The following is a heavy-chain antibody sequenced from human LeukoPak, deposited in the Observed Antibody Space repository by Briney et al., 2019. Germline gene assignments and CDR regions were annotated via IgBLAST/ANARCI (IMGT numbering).Heavy chain of an antibody. J-gene: IGHJ6*02. CDR2: ISSRSSTI. Sequence: GGSLRLSCAASGFTFSTYSMNWVRQAPGKGLEWVSYISSRSSTIYYVDSVKGRFTISRDNAKNSLYLQMNSLRAEDTAVHYCARDLDTYYGMDVWGQGTTVTVSS. D-gene: IGHD5-18*01. CDR1: GFTFSTYS. CDR3: ARDLDTYYGMDV. V-gene: IGHV3-48*01.